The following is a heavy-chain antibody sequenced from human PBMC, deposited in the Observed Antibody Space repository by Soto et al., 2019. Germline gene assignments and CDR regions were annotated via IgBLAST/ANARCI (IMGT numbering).Heavy chain of an antibody. D-gene: IGHD1-26*01. Sequence: QVLLQESGPGQVKPSETLSLTCSVSGASMNNYYWSWIRQSPGKGLEWIGYIYYGGNTDYNPSLKRRVTISIDTSKNQFSLKLRSVTTADTAIYYCAREGGSVGAPDHWGQGALVTVSS. V-gene: IGHV4-59*01. CDR1: GASMNNYY. CDR3: AREGGSVGAPDH. CDR2: IYYGGNT. J-gene: IGHJ4*02.